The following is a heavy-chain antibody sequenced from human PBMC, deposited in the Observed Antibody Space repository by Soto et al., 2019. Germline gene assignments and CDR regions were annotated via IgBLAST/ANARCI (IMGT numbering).Heavy chain of an antibody. J-gene: IGHJ4*02. CDR2: IYYSGST. CDR1: GGSISSYY. Sequence: PSETLSLTCPVSGGSISSYYWSWIRQPPGKGPEWIGYIYYSGSTNYNPSLKSRVTISVDTSKNQFSLKLSSVTAADTAVYYCARLPTDLGDFWTRGFDYWGQGTLVTVSS. D-gene: IGHD3-3*01. CDR3: ARLPTDLGDFWTRGFDY. V-gene: IGHV4-59*08.